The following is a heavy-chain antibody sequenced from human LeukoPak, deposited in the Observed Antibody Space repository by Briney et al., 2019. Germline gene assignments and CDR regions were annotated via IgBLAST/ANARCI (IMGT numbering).Heavy chain of an antibody. D-gene: IGHD5-18*01. J-gene: IGHJ4*02. CDR3: ARYSYGNFDY. V-gene: IGHV3-66*01. CDR2: IYSGGST. Sequence: GGSLRLSCAASGFTVSSNYMSWVRQAPGKGLEWLSVIYSGGSTYYADSVKGRFTISRDSSKNTLYLQMNSLRAEETAVYYCARYSYGNFDYWGQGTLVTVSS. CDR1: GFTVSSNY.